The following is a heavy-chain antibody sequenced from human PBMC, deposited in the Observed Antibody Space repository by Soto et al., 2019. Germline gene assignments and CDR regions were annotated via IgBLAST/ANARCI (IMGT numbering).Heavy chain of an antibody. CDR3: AEWSGFGDL. CDR2: ITGSGGLS. D-gene: IGHD3-10*01. CDR1: GFAFSDYS. V-gene: IGHV3-23*01. Sequence: EVQLLESGGGLVQPGGSLRLSCEASGFAFSDYSITWVRQAPGKGLEYVSGITGSGGLSFYADSVRGRFTVSRDNSKNTVYLQMNSLRLEDTAVYYCAEWSGFGDLWGQGTLVTVSS. J-gene: IGHJ4*02.